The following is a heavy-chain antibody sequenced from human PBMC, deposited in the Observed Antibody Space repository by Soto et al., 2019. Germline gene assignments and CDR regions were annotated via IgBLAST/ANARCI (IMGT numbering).Heavy chain of an antibody. CDR2: ISPYNGNT. Sequence: QVQLVQSGDEVRKPGSSVKVSCKASGYIFVNYGIAWVGQAPGQGLEWMGWISPYNGNTHYASKVQGRLTMTTDTSTSTAYMDLGSLTSDDTAVYYCAMVDNYVTPTPQDVWGQGTTVTVSS. J-gene: IGHJ6*02. D-gene: IGHD3-16*01. V-gene: IGHV1-18*01. CDR1: GYIFVNYG. CDR3: AMVDNYVTPTPQDV.